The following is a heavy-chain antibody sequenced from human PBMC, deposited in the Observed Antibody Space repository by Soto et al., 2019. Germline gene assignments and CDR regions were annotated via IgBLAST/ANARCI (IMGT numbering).Heavy chain of an antibody. D-gene: IGHD2-8*01. CDR2: IRSKAYGGTT. V-gene: IGHV3-49*03. CDR1: GFTFGDYA. J-gene: IGHJ3*02. Sequence: GGSLRLSCTASGFTFGDYAMSWFRQAPGKGLEWVGFIRSKAYGGTTEYAASVKGRFTISRDDSKSIAYLQMNSLKTEDTAVYYCTRDSPYCPNGVCYFTDAFDIWGPGTMVTV. CDR3: TRDSPYCPNGVCYFTDAFDI.